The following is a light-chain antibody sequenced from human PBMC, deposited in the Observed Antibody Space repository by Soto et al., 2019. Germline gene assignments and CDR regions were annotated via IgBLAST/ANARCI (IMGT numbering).Light chain of an antibody. V-gene: IGKV3-20*01. J-gene: IGKJ1*01. CDR2: GAS. CDR3: QQYGSSPQT. Sequence: ENVLTHSPGTLSLSPGEGATLSCRASQSVSSYLAWYQQKPGQAPRLLIYGASGRATGIPDRFSGSGSGTDFTLSISRLEPEDFAVYYCQQYGSSPQTFGQGTKVDIK. CDR1: QSVSSY.